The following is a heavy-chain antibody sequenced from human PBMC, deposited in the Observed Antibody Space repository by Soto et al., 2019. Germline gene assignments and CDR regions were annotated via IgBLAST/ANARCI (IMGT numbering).Heavy chain of an antibody. V-gene: IGHV4-31*03. CDR2: IYYSGST. CDR1: GGSISSGGYY. D-gene: IGHD3-22*01. Sequence: QVQLQESGPGLVKPSQTLSLTCTVSGGSISSGGYYWSWIRQHPGKGLEWIGYIYYSGSTYYNPSLKSRVTISVDTSKNQFSLKLSSVTAADTAVYYCARGLYYYDSSGYYPPECYFDYWGQGTLVTVSS. CDR3: ARGLYYYDSSGYYPPECYFDY. J-gene: IGHJ4*02.